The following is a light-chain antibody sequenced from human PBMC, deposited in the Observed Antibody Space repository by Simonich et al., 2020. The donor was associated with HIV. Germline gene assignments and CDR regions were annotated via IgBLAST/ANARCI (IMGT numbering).Light chain of an antibody. CDR2: WAS. V-gene: IGKV4-1*01. CDR3: QQYYSTPVRT. CDR1: QSVLYSSNNKNY. Sequence: DIVMTQSPDSLAVSLGERATINCKSSQSVLYSSNNKNYLAWYQQKPGQPPKLLIYWASTRESGVPDRVSGSGSGTDFTLTISSLQAEDVAVYYCQQYYSTPVRTFGGGTKVEIK. J-gene: IGKJ4*01.